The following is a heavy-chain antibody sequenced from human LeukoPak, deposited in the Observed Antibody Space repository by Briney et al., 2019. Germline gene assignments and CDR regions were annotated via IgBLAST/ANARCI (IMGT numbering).Heavy chain of an antibody. CDR2: TSAYNGNT. Sequence: ASVKVSCKASGYTFTSYGISWVRQAPGQGLEWMGWTSAYNGNTNYAQKLQGRVTMTTDTSTSTAYMELRSLRSDDTAVYYCARLRKDYNSKAELIQKYYYYYMDVWGKGTTVTVSS. CDR1: GYTFTSYG. J-gene: IGHJ6*03. V-gene: IGHV1-18*01. CDR3: ARLRKDYNSKAELIQKYYYYYMDV. D-gene: IGHD1-26*01.